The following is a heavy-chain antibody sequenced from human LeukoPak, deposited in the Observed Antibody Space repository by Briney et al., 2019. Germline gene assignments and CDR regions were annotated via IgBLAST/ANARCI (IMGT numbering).Heavy chain of an antibody. J-gene: IGHJ4*02. CDR1: GGSFSGYY. CDR3: AKRTGPYSGPDY. D-gene: IGHD5-12*01. V-gene: IGHV4-34*01. CDR2: INHSGST. Sequence: SETLSLTRAVYGGSFSGYYWSWIRQPPGKGLEWIGEINHSGSTNYNPSLKSRVTISVDTSKNQFSLKLSSVTAADTAVYYCAKRTGPYSGPDYWGQGTLVTISS.